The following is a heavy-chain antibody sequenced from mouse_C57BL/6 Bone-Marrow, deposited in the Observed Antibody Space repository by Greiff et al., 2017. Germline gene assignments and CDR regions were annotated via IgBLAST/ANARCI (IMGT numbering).Heavy chain of an antibody. CDR3: ARDSYYGNSYYYAMDY. CDR1: GYTFTDYY. D-gene: IGHD2-1*01. V-gene: IGHV1-26*01. Sequence: VQLQQSGPELVKPGASVKISCKASGYTFTDYYMNWVKQSHGKSLEWIGDINPNNGGTSYNQKFKGKATLTVDKSSSTAYMELRSLTSEDSAVYYCARDSYYGNSYYYAMDYWGQGTSVTVSS. CDR2: INPNNGGT. J-gene: IGHJ4*01.